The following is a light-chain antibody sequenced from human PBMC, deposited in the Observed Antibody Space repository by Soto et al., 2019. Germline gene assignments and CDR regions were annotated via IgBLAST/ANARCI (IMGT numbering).Light chain of an antibody. CDR3: QQRSNWPLLT. V-gene: IGKV3-11*01. Sequence: EIVLPQSPATLSLSPGERATLSCRASQSVSSYLAWYQQKPGQAPRLLIYDAYNRATGIPARFSGSGSGTDFTLTISRLEPEDFAVYFWQQRSNWPLLTFGGGTRVEI. J-gene: IGKJ4*02. CDR1: QSVSSY. CDR2: DAY.